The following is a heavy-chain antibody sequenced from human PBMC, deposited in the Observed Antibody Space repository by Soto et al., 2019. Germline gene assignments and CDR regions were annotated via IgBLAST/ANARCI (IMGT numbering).Heavy chain of an antibody. CDR1: GFDLIDYH. V-gene: IGHV3-11*05. J-gene: IGHJ4*02. Sequence: QVPLVESGGGLVKPGGSLRLSCAASGFDLIDYHMSCIRQAPGKGLEWVSYISSSSGDTKYADSVKGRFIISRDNAKNALYLQMNSLRAEDTAVYYCARGRYADSYWGQGILVTVSS. D-gene: IGHD2-2*01. CDR2: ISSSSGDT. CDR3: ARGRYADSY.